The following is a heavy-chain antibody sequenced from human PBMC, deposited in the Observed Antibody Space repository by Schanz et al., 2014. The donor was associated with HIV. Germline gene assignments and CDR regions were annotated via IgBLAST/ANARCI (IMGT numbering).Heavy chain of an antibody. Sequence: EVQQVLESGGGLVQPGGSLRLSCAASGISLTNNAMTWVRQAPGKGLEWLSYISHTSATIYYLDSVRGRFTISRDNAKNSVYLQMDSLRVEDTALYYCARGRLIGNSGYPYFDFWGQGTQVTVSS. CDR1: GISLTNNA. J-gene: IGHJ4*02. CDR3: ARGRLIGNSGYPYFDF. CDR2: ISHTSATI. D-gene: IGHD3-10*01. V-gene: IGHV3-48*04.